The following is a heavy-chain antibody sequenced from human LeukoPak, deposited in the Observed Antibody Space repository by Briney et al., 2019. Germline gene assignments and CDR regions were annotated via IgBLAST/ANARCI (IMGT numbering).Heavy chain of an antibody. V-gene: IGHV3-9*03. CDR1: GFTFDDYA. D-gene: IGHD3-9*01. CDR3: ARAPYDILTGFPLDY. Sequence: PGGSLRLSCAASGFTFDDYAMHWVRQAPGKGLEWVSGISWNSGSIGYADAVQGRFTISRDNAENSLYLQMNSLRAEDMALYYCARAPYDILTGFPLDYWGQGTLVTVSS. J-gene: IGHJ4*02. CDR2: ISWNSGSI.